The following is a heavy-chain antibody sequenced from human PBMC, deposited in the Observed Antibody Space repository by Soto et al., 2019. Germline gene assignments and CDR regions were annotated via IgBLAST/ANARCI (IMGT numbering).Heavy chain of an antibody. Sequence: QVQLVQSGAEVKKPGASVKVSCKASGYTFTSYGISWVRQAPGQGLEWMGWISAYNGNTNYAQKLQGRVTMTTDTSTSTAYMELRSLRSGDTAVYYCARELGDYVWGSYRYTIDYWGQGTLVTVSS. J-gene: IGHJ4*02. CDR3: ARELGDYVWGSYRYTIDY. V-gene: IGHV1-18*01. CDR2: ISAYNGNT. CDR1: GYTFTSYG. D-gene: IGHD3-16*02.